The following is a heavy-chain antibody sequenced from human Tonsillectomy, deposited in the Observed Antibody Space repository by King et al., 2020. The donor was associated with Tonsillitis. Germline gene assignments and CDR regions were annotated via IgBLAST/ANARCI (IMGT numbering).Heavy chain of an antibody. CDR3: AGVKGHFYY. V-gene: IGHV4-39*01. CDR2: IYYSGST. CDR1: GGPISRSSYY. Sequence: QLQESGPGLVKPSETLSLTCTVSGGPISRSSYYWGWIRRPPGKGREWIGSIYYSGSTYYNSSLQSRVTISVDTSKNQFSLKLTSVTAADTAVYYCAGVKGHFYYWGQGSLVTVSS. J-gene: IGHJ4*02.